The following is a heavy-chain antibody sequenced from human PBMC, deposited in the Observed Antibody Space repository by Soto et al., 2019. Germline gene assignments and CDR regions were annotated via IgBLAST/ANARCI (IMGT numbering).Heavy chain of an antibody. CDR1: GFTFSTYW. D-gene: IGHD6-13*01. Sequence: EVQLVESGGDLVQPGGSLRLSCAASGFTFSTYWMTWVRQAPGEGLEWVANIKKDGSETSYVDSVKGRFTISRDNVKSSLYLQMNSLRAEDTAVYYCVREIASRLWGKGTTVIVSS. J-gene: IGHJ6*04. CDR3: VREIASRL. V-gene: IGHV3-7*01. CDR2: IKKDGSET.